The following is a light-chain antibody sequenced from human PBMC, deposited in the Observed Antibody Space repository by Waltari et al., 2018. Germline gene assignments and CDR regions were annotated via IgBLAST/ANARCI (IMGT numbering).Light chain of an antibody. CDR2: QVT. V-gene: IGLV3-1*01. CDR1: KLGDKY. J-gene: IGLJ2*01. CDR3: QAWDSSTAV. Sequence: SYELTQPPSVSVSPGQTASITCYGDKLGDKYVYGYQQKAGQSPVLAIYQVTKRPSGIPGRVSGSNSGNTATLTISGTQAMDEAEYYCQAWDSSTAVFGGGTKLTVL.